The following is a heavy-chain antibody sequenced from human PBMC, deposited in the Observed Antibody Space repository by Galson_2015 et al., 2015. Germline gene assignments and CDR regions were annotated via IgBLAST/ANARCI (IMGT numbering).Heavy chain of an antibody. CDR3: ARGPTISVGGTYFDY. V-gene: IGHV4-38-2*02. Sequence: LEWIGTISHRGSTYYNPSLKSRFTISVDTSKNQFSLRLTSVTAADTAVYYCARGPTISVGGTYFDYWGQGTLVSVSS. CDR2: ISHRGST. J-gene: IGHJ4*02. D-gene: IGHD6-19*01.